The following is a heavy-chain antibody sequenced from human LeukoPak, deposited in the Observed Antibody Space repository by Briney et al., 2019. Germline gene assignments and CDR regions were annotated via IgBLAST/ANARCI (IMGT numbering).Heavy chain of an antibody. CDR2: IRDDGSEK. J-gene: IGHJ4*02. D-gene: IGHD3-10*01. CDR3: AGFRVSV. Sequence: GGSLRLSCEASGFNFRRYWLSWVRQAPGKGLEWVANIRDDGSEKFYVDSVKGRFTISRDNTKNSLYLQMNSLRAADTAVYYCAGFRVSVWGQGTLVTVSS. V-gene: IGHV3-7*01. CDR1: GFNFRRYW.